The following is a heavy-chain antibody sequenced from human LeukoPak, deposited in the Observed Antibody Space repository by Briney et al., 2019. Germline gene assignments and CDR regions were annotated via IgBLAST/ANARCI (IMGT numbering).Heavy chain of an antibody. J-gene: IGHJ4*02. CDR2: ISTCGST. Sequence: SETLSLTCTVSGGSISSYYWIWLRQPAGQRLVWIGRISTCGSTNYNPSLKSRATMSLDTSKNQFSLKVRSVTAADTAVYYCAMALLGGGGDSTHFDYWGQGTLVTVSS. D-gene: IGHD2-21*02. CDR1: GGSISSYY. CDR3: AMALLGGGGDSTHFDY. V-gene: IGHV4-4*07.